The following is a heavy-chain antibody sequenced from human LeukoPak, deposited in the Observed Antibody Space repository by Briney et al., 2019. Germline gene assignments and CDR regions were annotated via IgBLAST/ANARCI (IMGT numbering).Heavy chain of an antibody. J-gene: IGHJ4*02. CDR3: ARDKVRGVIDD. Sequence: PGGSLRLSCAASGFTFDDYGMSCVRQAPGKGLEWVSGINWNGGSTSYADSVKGRFTISRDNAKNSLYLQMNSLRAEDTALYYCARDKVRGVIDDWGQGTLVTVSS. CDR1: GFTFDDYG. V-gene: IGHV3-20*04. CDR2: INWNGGST. D-gene: IGHD3-10*01.